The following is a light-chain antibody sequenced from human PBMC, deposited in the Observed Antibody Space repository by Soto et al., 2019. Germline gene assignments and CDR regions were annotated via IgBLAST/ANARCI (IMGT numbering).Light chain of an antibody. J-gene: IGKJ4*01. CDR1: QGVSYW. Sequence: DIQMTQSPSSLSASVGDRVTITCRASQGVSYWLAWYQQKPGKAPKSLIYAASNLQSGVPLRFSGSGSGTDFTLTISSLQPEDFATYYCQQYNSYPLTLGGGTKVDIK. CDR2: AAS. V-gene: IGKV1D-16*01. CDR3: QQYNSYPLT.